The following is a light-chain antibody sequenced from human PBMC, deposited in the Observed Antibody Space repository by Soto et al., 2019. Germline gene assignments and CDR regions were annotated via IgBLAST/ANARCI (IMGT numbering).Light chain of an antibody. CDR3: GTGDSSLRGVV. Sequence: QSVLTQPPSVSAAPGQKVTISCSGSSSNIGNNYVSWYQQLPGTAPKLLIYDNNKRPSGIPDRFSGSKSGTSATLGITGLQTGDEADYYCGTGDSSLRGVVFGGGTKLTVL. V-gene: IGLV1-51*01. CDR2: DNN. CDR1: SSNIGNNY. J-gene: IGLJ2*01.